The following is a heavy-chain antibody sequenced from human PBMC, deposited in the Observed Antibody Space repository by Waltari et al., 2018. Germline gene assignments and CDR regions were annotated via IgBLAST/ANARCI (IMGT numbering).Heavy chain of an antibody. J-gene: IGHJ4*01. CDR1: GFTCSDYS. Sequence: EVQLVESGGGLVNPGGSLRLSCAACGFTCSDYSMAWVRQGPGKGLEWVSSISSADYSLDADSMKGRFIISRDNAKNSLYLQMNGLSGEDTAVYYCARVIVYSDSPVCDFWGQGTLVIVSS. CDR2: ISSADYS. D-gene: IGHD2-21*01. V-gene: IGHV3-21*01. CDR3: ARVIVYSDSPVCDF.